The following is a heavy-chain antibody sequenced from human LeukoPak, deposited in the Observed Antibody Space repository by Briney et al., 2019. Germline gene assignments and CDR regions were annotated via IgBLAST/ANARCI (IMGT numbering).Heavy chain of an antibody. Sequence: KPSETLSLTCTVSGYSISSASYWGWIRQAPGKGLEWIGGIYHSGSTDHNPSLKSRVTISVDTSKKQFSLKLNSVTAADTAVYYCARTPGNTLDYWGQGTLVSVSS. D-gene: IGHD1-14*01. CDR1: GYSISSASY. CDR2: IYHSGST. CDR3: ARTPGNTLDY. J-gene: IGHJ4*02. V-gene: IGHV4-38-2*02.